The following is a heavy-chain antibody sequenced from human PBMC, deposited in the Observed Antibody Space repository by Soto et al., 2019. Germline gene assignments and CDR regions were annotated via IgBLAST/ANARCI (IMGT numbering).Heavy chain of an antibody. J-gene: IGHJ4*02. CDR3: ARVVPAAMNIDY. CDR2: IYYRGST. Sequence: QVQLQESGPGLVKPSQTLSLTCTVSGGSISSGDYYWSWIRQPPGKGLEWIGYIYYRGSTYYNPSLKRRXTTXVXKSKYQFSLKLSSVTAADTAVYYCARVVPAAMNIDYWGQGTLVTVSS. V-gene: IGHV4-30-4*01. CDR1: GGSISSGDYY. D-gene: IGHD2-2*01.